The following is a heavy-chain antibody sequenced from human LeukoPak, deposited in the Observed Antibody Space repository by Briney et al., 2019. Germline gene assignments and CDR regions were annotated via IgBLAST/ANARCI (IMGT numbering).Heavy chain of an antibody. CDR3: ARGLVDYELPKGYIDY. J-gene: IGHJ4*02. Sequence: PSETLSLTCTVSGGSISSYYWSWISQPPGKALEWIGTISYSQSAYYNTSLRSRVTLSVDTSKSQFSLKLRSVTAADTAVYFCARGLVDYELPKGYIDYWGQGTLVTVSS. D-gene: IGHD3-22*01. CDR2: ISYSQSA. V-gene: IGHV4-59*12. CDR1: GGSISSYY.